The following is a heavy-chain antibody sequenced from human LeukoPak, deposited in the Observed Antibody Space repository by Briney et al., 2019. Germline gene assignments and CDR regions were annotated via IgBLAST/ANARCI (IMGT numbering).Heavy chain of an antibody. CDR2: IGAYNGNT. D-gene: IGHD5-12*01. CDR3: ARDLGDIVATIPDY. CDR1: GYTFTSYG. J-gene: IGHJ4*02. Sequence: ASVKVSCKASGYTFTSYGISWVRQAPGQGLEWMGWIGAYNGNTNYAQKLQGRVTMTTDTSTSTAYMELRSLRSDDTAVYYCARDLGDIVATIPDYWGQGTLVTVSS. V-gene: IGHV1-18*01.